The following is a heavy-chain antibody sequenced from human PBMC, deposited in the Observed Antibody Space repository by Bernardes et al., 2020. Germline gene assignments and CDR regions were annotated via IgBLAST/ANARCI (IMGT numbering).Heavy chain of an antibody. D-gene: IGHD3-3*01. V-gene: IGHV3-30-3*01. J-gene: IGHJ4*02. CDR1: GFAFSDYA. CDR3: ARDSDFSSGHDYFDY. Sequence: GSLSLSCAASGFAFSDYAMAWVRQAPGKGLEWVAIISIDGIYKHYADSVKGRFTISRDTSKNTLFLLMNSLRADDTAVYYCARDSDFSSGHDYFDYWGQGTLVTVSS. CDR2: ISIDGIYK.